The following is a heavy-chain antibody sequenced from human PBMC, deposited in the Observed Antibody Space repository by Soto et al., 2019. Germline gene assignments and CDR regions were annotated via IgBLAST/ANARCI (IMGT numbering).Heavy chain of an antibody. D-gene: IGHD6-6*01. J-gene: IGHJ6*02. CDR1: GFTFSSYA. CDR2: ISYDGINK. CDR3: ARASPYSSSSPYYYYYGMDV. V-gene: IGHV3-30-3*01. Sequence: QVQLVESGGGVVQPGRSLRLSCAASGFTFSSYAMHWVRQAPGKGLEWVAVISYDGINKYYADSVKGRFTISRDNSKNTLYLQMNSLRADDTAVYYCARASPYSSSSPYYYYYGMDVWGQGTTVTVSS.